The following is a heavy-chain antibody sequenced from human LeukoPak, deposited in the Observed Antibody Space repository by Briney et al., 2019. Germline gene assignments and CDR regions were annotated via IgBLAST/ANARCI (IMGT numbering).Heavy chain of an antibody. CDR2: INPNSGGT. Sequence: GASVKVSCKASGYTFTGYYMHWVRQAPGQGLEWMGWINPNSGGTNYAQKFQGRVTMTRDTSISTAYMKLSRLRSDDTAVYYCATDCSSTSCYRDYWGQGTLVTVSS. CDR3: ATDCSSTSCYRDY. V-gene: IGHV1-2*02. D-gene: IGHD2-2*01. J-gene: IGHJ4*02. CDR1: GYTFTGYY.